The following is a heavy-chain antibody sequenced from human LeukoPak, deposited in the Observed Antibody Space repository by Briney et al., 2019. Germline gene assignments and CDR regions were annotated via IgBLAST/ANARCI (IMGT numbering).Heavy chain of an antibody. Sequence: ASVKVSCKASGYTFTSYDINWVRQATGQGLEWMGWMNPNSGSTGYAQKFQGRVTITRNTSITTAYMDLSSLTSDDTAMYYCITSSAYSTSWGAFDIWGQGTMVTVSS. J-gene: IGHJ3*02. CDR2: MNPNSGST. CDR1: GYTFTSYD. CDR3: ITSSAYSTSWGAFDI. V-gene: IGHV1-8*03. D-gene: IGHD2-2*01.